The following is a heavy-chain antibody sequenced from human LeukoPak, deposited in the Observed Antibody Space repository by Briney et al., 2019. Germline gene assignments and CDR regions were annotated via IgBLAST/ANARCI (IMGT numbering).Heavy chain of an antibody. Sequence: SETLSLTCTVSGGSISSGGYYWSWIRQPPGKGLEWIGYIYHSGSTYYNPSLKSRVTISVDTSKNQFSLKLSSVTAADTAVYYCARDGTTVTAYDYWGQGTLVTVSS. CDR2: IYHSGST. CDR1: GGSISSGGYY. CDR3: ARDGTTVTAYDY. D-gene: IGHD4-17*01. J-gene: IGHJ4*02. V-gene: IGHV4-30-2*01.